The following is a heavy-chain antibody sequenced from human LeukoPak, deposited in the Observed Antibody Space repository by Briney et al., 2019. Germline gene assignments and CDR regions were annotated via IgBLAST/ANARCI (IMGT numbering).Heavy chain of an antibody. CDR3: ARDESYYYDSSGRGRAFDI. V-gene: IGHV4-59*12. CDR2: IHYSGST. CDR1: GGSINSYY. J-gene: IGHJ3*02. D-gene: IGHD3-22*01. Sequence: SETLSLTCTVSGGSINSYYWSWIRQPPGRGLEWIGSIHYSGSTSYNPSLRSRVTISVDTSKNQFSLKLSSVTAADTAVYYCARDESYYYDSSGRGRAFDIWGQGTMVTVSS.